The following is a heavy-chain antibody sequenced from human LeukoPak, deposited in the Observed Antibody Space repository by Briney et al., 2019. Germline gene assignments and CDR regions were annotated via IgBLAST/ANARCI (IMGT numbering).Heavy chain of an antibody. CDR3: ARLVTAIPNYFDY. CDR2: ISSSSSYI. CDR1: GFTFSSYS. Sequence: GGSLRLSCAASGFTFSSYSMNWVRQAPGKGLEWVSSISSSSSYIYYADSVKGRFTISSDNAKNSLYLQMNSLRAEDTAVYYCARLVTAIPNYFDYWGQGTLVTVSS. V-gene: IGHV3-21*01. J-gene: IGHJ4*02. D-gene: IGHD2-21*02.